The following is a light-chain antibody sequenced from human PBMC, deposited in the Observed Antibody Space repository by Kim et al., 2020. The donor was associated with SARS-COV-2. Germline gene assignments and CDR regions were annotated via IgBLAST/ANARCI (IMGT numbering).Light chain of an antibody. Sequence: GQRVTFSCSGSSSNIGSNAVNWYLQLPGTAPKLLIYSNNQRPSGVPDRFSGSKSGTSASLAISGLQSEDEADYYCATWDDSLDGVIFGGGTQLTVL. CDR1: SSNIGSNA. CDR2: SNN. J-gene: IGLJ2*01. CDR3: ATWDDSLDGVI. V-gene: IGLV1-44*01.